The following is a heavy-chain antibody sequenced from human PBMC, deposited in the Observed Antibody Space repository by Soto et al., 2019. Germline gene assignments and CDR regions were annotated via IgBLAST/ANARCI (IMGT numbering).Heavy chain of an antibody. CDR3: ARPFGGMVRGGIITGWFDP. Sequence: SQIMSLSCSVFGGSSSGSGYYWGWIRXTPGKGLEWIGSIYYSGSTYYTPSLKSRVTISVDTSKNQFSLKLSSVTAADTAVYYCARPFGGMVRGGIITGWFDPWGQGTLVTVSS. D-gene: IGHD3-10*01. J-gene: IGHJ5*02. CDR1: GGSSSGSGYY. V-gene: IGHV4-39*01. CDR2: IYYSGST.